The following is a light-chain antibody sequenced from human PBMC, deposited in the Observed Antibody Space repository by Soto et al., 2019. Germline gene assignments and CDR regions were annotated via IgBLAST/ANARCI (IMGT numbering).Light chain of an antibody. CDR1: QSISSW. J-gene: IGKJ1*01. V-gene: IGKV1-5*01. CDR2: DAS. CDR3: QQYNSYSEWT. Sequence: DIPMTQSPSTLSASVGDRVTITCRASQSISSWLAWYQQKPGKAPKLLIYDASSLESGVPSRFSGSGSGTEYTLTISSLQPEDVATYYCQQYNSYSEWTFGQGTKVEIK.